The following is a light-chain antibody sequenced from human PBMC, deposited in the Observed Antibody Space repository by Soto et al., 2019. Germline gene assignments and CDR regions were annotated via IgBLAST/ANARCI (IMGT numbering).Light chain of an antibody. Sequence: QSALTQPASVSGSPGQSIAISCTGTSSDVGAYNSVSWYQRHPGRAPKLMIHDVSNRPSGVSNRFAGSKSGNTASLTISGLQAEDEADFYCSSYTSSSSYVFGTGTKLTVL. CDR2: DVS. V-gene: IGLV2-14*03. CDR3: SSYTSSSSYV. CDR1: SSDVGAYNS. J-gene: IGLJ1*01.